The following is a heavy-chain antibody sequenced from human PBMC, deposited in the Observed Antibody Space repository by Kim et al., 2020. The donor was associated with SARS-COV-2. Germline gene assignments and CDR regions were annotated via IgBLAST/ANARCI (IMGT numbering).Heavy chain of an antibody. J-gene: IGHJ4*02. Sequence: GGSLRLSCTVSGLTFSAYAMSWVRQAPGKGLEWLSAIGGSADNTYYAASVKGRVTISRDNSKDTLYLQMNSLRAEDTAIYYCAKNGAVHGFRGDNWGQGT. V-gene: IGHV3-23*01. CDR1: GLTFSAYA. CDR3: AKNGAVHGFRGDN. CDR2: IGGSADNT. D-gene: IGHD6-19*01.